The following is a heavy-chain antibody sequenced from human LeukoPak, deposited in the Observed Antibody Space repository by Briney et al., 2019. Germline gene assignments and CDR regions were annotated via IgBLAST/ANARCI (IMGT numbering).Heavy chain of an antibody. CDR3: ANIGRHDY. CDR2: IWYDGSNK. V-gene: IGHV3-33*06. D-gene: IGHD2-15*01. J-gene: IGHJ4*02. CDR1: GFTFSSYG. Sequence: GGSLRLSCAASGFTFSSYGMHWVRQAPGRGLEWVAVIWYDGSNKYYADSVKGRFTISRDNSRNTLYLQMNSLRAEDTAVYYCANIGRHDYWGQGTLVTVSS.